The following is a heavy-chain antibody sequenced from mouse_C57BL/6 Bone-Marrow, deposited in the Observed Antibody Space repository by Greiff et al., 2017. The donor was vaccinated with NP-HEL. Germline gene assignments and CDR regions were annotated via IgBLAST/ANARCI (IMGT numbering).Heavy chain of an antibody. CDR1: GYTFTSYD. J-gene: IGHJ3*01. V-gene: IGHV1-85*01. CDR2: IYPRDGST. D-gene: IGHD4-1*01. CDR3: AILGPAWFAY. Sequence: QVQLKESGPELVKPGASVKLSCKASGYTFTSYDINWVKQRPGPGLEWIGWIYPRDGSTKYNEKFKGKATLTVDTSSSTAYMELHSLTSEDSAVYFGAILGPAWFAYWGQGTLVTVSA.